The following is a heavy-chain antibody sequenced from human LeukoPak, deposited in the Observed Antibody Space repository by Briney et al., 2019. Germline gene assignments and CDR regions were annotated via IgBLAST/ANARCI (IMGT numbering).Heavy chain of an antibody. D-gene: IGHD3-10*01. CDR2: ISGSGGST. J-gene: IGHJ4*02. CDR3: ARAYITMVRGVND. Sequence: GGSLRLSCAASGFTFSSYAMSWVRQAPGKGLEWVSAISGSGGSTYYADSVKGRFTISRDNAKNSLYLQMNSLRAEDTAVYYCARAYITMVRGVNDWGQGTLVTVSS. V-gene: IGHV3-23*01. CDR1: GFTFSSYA.